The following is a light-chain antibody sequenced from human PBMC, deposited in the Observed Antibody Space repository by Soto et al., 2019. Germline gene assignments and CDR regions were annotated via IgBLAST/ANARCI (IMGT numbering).Light chain of an antibody. J-gene: IGLJ3*02. Sequence: QSVLPQPPSASGTPGQRVSISCSGSSSNIGSNTVNWYQQLPGAAPRLLIYTINQRPSGVPDRFSGSKSGTSASLAISGLQSEDEATYYCAAWDDSLNGGVFGGGTKLTVL. CDR1: SSNIGSNT. CDR3: AAWDDSLNGGV. CDR2: TIN. V-gene: IGLV1-44*01.